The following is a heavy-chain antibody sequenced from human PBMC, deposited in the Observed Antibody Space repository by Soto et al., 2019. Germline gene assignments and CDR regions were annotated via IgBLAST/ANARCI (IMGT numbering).Heavy chain of an antibody. J-gene: IGHJ4*02. CDR2: IAYDGGGK. Sequence: QVQLVESGGGVVQPGTSLRLSCAASGFTFKTHAMHWVRQAPGKGLEWMAVIAYDGGGKYYGDSVKGRFIISRDNSHDEESLHMNSMRADETPVYFCAKQQLAMTVVVADYFDSWGQGALVTVSS. CDR1: GFTFKTHA. V-gene: IGHV3-30*18. CDR3: AKQQLAMTVVVADYFDS. D-gene: IGHD3-22*01.